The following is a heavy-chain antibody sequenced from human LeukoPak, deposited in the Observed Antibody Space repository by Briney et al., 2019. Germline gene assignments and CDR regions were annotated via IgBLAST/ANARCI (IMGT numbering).Heavy chain of an antibody. CDR1: GFIMNDYY. CDR2: ISDTGFTT. J-gene: IGHJ6*03. D-gene: IGHD3-10*01. V-gene: IGHV3-11*01. Sequence: GGSLRLSCAASGFIMNDYYMTWIRRTPGKGLEWISDISDTGFTTYYADSVRGRFTISRDNANNSMYLQMTSLRADDTAVYYCARVTIHYYNLYYYMDVWGKGTTVTVSS. CDR3: ARVTIHYYNLYYYMDV.